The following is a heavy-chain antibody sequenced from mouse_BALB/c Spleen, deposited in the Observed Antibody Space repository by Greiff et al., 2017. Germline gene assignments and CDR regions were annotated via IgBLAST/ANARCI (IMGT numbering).Heavy chain of an antibody. J-gene: IGHJ1*01. CDR3: TRETRRGYFDV. V-gene: IGHV5-6-4*01. CDR2: ISSGGSYT. CDR1: GFTFSSYT. Sequence: EVQLVESGAGLVKPGGSLKLSCAASGFTFSSYTMPWVRQTPEKRLEWVATISSGGSYTYYPDSVKGRFTISRDNAKNTLYLQMSSLKSEDTAMYYCTRETRRGYFDVWGAGTTVTVSS.